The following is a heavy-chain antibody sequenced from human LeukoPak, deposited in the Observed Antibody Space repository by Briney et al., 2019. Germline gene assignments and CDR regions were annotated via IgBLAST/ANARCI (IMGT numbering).Heavy chain of an antibody. J-gene: IGHJ3*02. CDR1: RFTFSSYA. CDR2: ISGSGGST. Sequence: GGSLRLSCAASRFTFSSYAMSWVRQAPGKGLEWVSGISGSGGSTYYADSVKGRFTISRDNSKNTLYLQMNSLRAEDTAVYYCARWSEYCSSTSCSDDAFDIWGQGTMVTVSS. CDR3: ARWSEYCSSTSCSDDAFDI. V-gene: IGHV3-23*01. D-gene: IGHD2-2*01.